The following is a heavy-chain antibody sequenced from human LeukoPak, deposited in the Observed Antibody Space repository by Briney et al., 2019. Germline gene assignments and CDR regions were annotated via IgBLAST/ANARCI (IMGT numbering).Heavy chain of an antibody. CDR1: GGSINTYY. CDR3: ARAYFSSSSCYFDY. V-gene: IGHV4-59*01. CDR2: IYYRGST. J-gene: IGHJ4*02. D-gene: IGHD2-15*01. Sequence: SETLSLTCTVSGGSINTYYWSWIRQPPGKGLEWIGNIYYRGSTNYNPSLKSRVTISVDTSKNQFSLKVTSVTAADTAVYFCARAYFSSSSCYFDYWGQGTLLTVSS.